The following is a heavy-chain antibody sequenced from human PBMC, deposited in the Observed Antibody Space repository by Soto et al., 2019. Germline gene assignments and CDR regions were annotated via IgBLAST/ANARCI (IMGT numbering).Heavy chain of an antibody. Sequence: SETLSLTCTVSGGSISSYYWSWIRQPPGKGLEWIGYIYDSGSTNYNPSLKSRVTISVNTSKNQFSLKLSSVTAPDTAVYYCARERTMVRGVNNYFDYWGQGTLDTVSS. CDR3: ARERTMVRGVNNYFDY. D-gene: IGHD3-10*01. V-gene: IGHV4-59*01. CDR1: GGSISSYY. J-gene: IGHJ4*02. CDR2: IYDSGST.